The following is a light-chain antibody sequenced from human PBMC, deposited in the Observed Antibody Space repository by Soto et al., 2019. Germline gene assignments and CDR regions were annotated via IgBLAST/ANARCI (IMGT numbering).Light chain of an antibody. CDR3: QQYNSYLT. CDR1: QSISSW. V-gene: IGKV1-5*01. CDR2: DAS. J-gene: IGKJ1*01. Sequence: DDRMTLSLSTVSASVGDRVTITCRASQSISSWLAWYQQKPGKAPKLLIYDASSLESGVPSRFSGSGSGTEFTLTISSLQPDDFATYYCQQYNSYLTFGQGTKVDIK.